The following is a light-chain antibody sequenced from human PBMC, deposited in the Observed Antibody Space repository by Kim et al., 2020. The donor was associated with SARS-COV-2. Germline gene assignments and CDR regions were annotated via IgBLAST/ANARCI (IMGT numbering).Light chain of an antibody. Sequence: PGQSVTIPCTGTSSDIGGYNSVSWYQQHPGKAPKLMIYEVSKRPSGVPDRFSGSKSGNTASLTVSGLQAEDEADYHCSSYAGNNNLVFGGGTKLTVL. V-gene: IGLV2-8*01. J-gene: IGLJ2*01. CDR2: EVS. CDR1: SSDIGGYNS. CDR3: SSYAGNNNLV.